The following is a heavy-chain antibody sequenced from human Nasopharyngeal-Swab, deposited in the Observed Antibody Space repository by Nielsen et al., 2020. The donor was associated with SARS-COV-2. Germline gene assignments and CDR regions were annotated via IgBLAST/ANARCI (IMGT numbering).Heavy chain of an antibody. J-gene: IGHJ4*02. V-gene: IGHV3-74*01. Sequence: ESLNISCVASGVLFSKYWMHWVPPAPGQGLVWVSRVNQDGSRTDYADSVRGRFTISRDNAKNTLYLHMNSLKVEGTAVYYCVKHQGSSSDQWGQGTLVTVSS. CDR2: VNQDGSRT. CDR1: GVLFSKYW. CDR3: VKHQGSSSDQ.